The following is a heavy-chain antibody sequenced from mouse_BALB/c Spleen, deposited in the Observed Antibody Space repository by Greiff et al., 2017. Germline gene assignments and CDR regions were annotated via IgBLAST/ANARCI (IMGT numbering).Heavy chain of an antibody. D-gene: IGHD2-2*01. CDR3: ARDYGYDGVFAY. CDR2: IYPGDGDT. J-gene: IGHJ3*01. V-gene: IGHV1-87*01. CDR1: GYTFTSYW. Sequence: QVQLQQSGAELARPGASVKLSCKASGYTFTSYWMQWVKQRPGQGLEWIGAIYPGDGDTRYTQKFKGKATLTADKSSSTAYMQLSSLASEDSAVYYCARDYGYDGVFAYWGQGTLVTVSA.